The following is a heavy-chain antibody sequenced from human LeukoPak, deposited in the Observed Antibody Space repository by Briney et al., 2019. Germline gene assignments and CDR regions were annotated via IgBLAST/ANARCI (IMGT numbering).Heavy chain of an antibody. Sequence: SETLSLTCTVSGGSISSYYWSWIRQPPGKGLEWIGYIYYSGSTNYNPSLKSRVTISVDTSKNQFSPKLSSVTAADTAVYYCARVFSITMIVVVINDAREYFDYWGQGTLVTVSS. V-gene: IGHV4-59*01. CDR1: GGSISSYY. CDR3: ARVFSITMIVVVINDAREYFDY. CDR2: IYYSGST. D-gene: IGHD3-22*01. J-gene: IGHJ4*02.